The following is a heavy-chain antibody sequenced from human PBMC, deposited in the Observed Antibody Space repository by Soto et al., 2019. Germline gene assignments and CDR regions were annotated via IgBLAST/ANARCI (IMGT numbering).Heavy chain of an antibody. J-gene: IGHJ4*02. Sequence: EVQLVESGGGLTQPGGSLRLSCVVSGFIVSGSHMIWVRQAPGKGREGVSILYSHGKTNYVDSVKGRFTITRDNSKNTVYLQMNSLRVEDTAVYYCARLSEAERQWGQGALVTVSS. D-gene: IGHD1-1*01. CDR1: GFIVSGSH. CDR3: ARLSEAERQ. CDR2: LYSHGKT. V-gene: IGHV3-53*01.